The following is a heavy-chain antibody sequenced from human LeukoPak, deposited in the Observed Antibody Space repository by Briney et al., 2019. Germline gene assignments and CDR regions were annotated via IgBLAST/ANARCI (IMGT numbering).Heavy chain of an antibody. CDR2: ISAYNGNT. CDR1: GYTFTSYG. CDR3: ARESPMVRGVYDY. Sequence: ASVKVSCKASGYTFTSYGISWVRQAPGQGLEWMGWISAYNGNTNYAQKFQGRVTMTRDTSTSTVYMELSSLRSEDTAVYYCARESPMVRGVYDYWGQGTLVTVSS. V-gene: IGHV1-18*01. J-gene: IGHJ4*02. D-gene: IGHD3-10*01.